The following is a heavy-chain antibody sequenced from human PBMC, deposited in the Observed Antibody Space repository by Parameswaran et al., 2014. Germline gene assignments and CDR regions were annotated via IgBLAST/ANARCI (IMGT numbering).Heavy chain of an antibody. Sequence: VRQAPGKGLEWVSSISSSSSYIYYADSVKGRFTISRDNAKNSLYLQMNSLRAEDTAVYYCARGSIAVAGTLPYWGQGTLVTVSS. J-gene: IGHJ4*02. CDR2: ISSSSSYI. V-gene: IGHV3-21*01. CDR3: ARGSIAVAGTLPY. D-gene: IGHD6-19*01.